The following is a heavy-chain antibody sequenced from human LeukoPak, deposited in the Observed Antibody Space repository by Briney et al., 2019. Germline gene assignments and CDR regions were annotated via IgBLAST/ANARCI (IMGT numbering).Heavy chain of an antibody. CDR2: INHSGST. Sequence: PSETLSLTCAVYGGSFSGYYWSRIRQPPGKGLEWIGEINHSGSTNYNPSLKSRVTISVDTSKNQFSLKLSSVTAADTAVYYCARGGTEEQCLTYYYYYMDVWGKGTTVTVSS. CDR1: GGSFSGYY. D-gene: IGHD6-19*01. J-gene: IGHJ6*03. CDR3: ARGGTEEQCLTYYYYYMDV. V-gene: IGHV4-34*01.